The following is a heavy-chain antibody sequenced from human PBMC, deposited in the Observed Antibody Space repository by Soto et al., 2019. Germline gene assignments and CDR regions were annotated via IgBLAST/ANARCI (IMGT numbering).Heavy chain of an antibody. J-gene: IGHJ6*02. CDR2: VSDSGST. Sequence: SETLSLTCTVSGGSIDYYDWTWIRQPPGKGLEWIGYVSDSGSTKYNPSLKSRLIISIDTSKNQFSLKVGSVTAADTAVYYCASSSLYGMDVWGQGTTVTVSS. CDR3: ASSSLYGMDV. CDR1: GGSIDYYD. V-gene: IGHV4-59*08.